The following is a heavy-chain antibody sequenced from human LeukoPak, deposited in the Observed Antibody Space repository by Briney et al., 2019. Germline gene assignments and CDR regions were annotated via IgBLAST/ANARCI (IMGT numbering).Heavy chain of an antibody. V-gene: IGHV4-31*03. CDR1: GGSISSGGYF. CDR3: ASGQNPRTSDAFDI. Sequence: SQTLSLTCTVSGGSISSGGYFWSWIRQHPGKGLELIGYISRSGSTYYIPSFKSRVTISLDTSKNQFSLKLTSVTAADTAVYYCASGQNPRTSDAFDIWGQGTMVTVSS. CDR2: ISRSGST. D-gene: IGHD1-14*01. J-gene: IGHJ3*02.